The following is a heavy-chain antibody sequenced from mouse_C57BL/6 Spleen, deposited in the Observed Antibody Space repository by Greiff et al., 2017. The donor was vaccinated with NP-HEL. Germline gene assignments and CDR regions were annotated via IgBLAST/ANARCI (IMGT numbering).Heavy chain of an antibody. CDR2: ISSGGDYI. V-gene: IGHV5-9-1*02. Sequence: EVQVVESGEGLVKPGGSLKLSCAASGFTFSSYAMSWVRQTPEKRLEWVAYISSGGDYIYYADTVKGRFTISRDNARNTLYLQMSSLKSEDTAMYYCTAYYDHDGGYFDVWGTGTTVTVSS. J-gene: IGHJ1*03. CDR3: TAYYDHDGGYFDV. CDR1: GFTFSSYA. D-gene: IGHD2-4*01.